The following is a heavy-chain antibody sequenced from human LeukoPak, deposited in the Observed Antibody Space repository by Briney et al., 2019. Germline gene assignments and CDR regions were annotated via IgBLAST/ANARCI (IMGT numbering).Heavy chain of an antibody. J-gene: IGHJ5*02. V-gene: IGHV3-30*04. CDR1: GFTFSGFA. Sequence: SGGSLRLSCAGSGFTFSGFAMHWVRQAPGKGLEWVAAISYHGRDKYYADAVSGRFTSSRDNSKNTLHLEMNSLRTDDTAVYYCTKERGGGGRRINLMVGGYGPWGQGTQVTVSS. CDR3: TKERGGGGRRINLMVGGYGP. CDR2: ISYHGRDK. D-gene: IGHD3-22*01.